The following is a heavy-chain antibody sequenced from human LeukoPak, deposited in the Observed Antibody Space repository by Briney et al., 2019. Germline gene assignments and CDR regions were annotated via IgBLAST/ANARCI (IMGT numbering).Heavy chain of an antibody. Sequence: PSETLSLTCTVSGGSVSSGSYYWSWIRQPPGKGLEWIGYIYYSGSTNYNPSLKSRVTISVDTSKNQFSLKLSSVTAADTAVYYCARLDYDYYYGMGVWGQGTTVTVFS. CDR3: ARLDYDYYYGMGV. J-gene: IGHJ6*02. CDR2: IYYSGST. V-gene: IGHV4-61*01. CDR1: GGSVSSGSYY.